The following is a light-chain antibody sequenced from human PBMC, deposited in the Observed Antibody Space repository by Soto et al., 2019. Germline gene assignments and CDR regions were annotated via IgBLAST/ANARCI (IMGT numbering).Light chain of an antibody. J-gene: IGKJ4*01. CDR1: QSVSSN. Sequence: EIVMTQSPATLSVSPGERATLSCRASQSVSSNLAWYQQKPGQAPRLLIYGASTRATGIPARFSGSGSGTEFTLTISSLQSEDFAVDYCQQYKNWPQLTFGGGTKVEIK. CDR2: GAS. V-gene: IGKV3-15*01. CDR3: QQYKNWPQLT.